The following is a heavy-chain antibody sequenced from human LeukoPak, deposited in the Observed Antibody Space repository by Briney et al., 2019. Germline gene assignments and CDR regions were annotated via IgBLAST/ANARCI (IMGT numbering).Heavy chain of an antibody. CDR3: ARASYYYDSSGYWSLYYYYYYMDV. CDR1: GFTFDDYG. Sequence: GGSLRRSCAASGFTFDDYGRSWVRQAPGKGLEWVSGIHWNGGSTGYADSVKGRFTISRDNAKNSLYLQMNSLRAEDTALYYCARASYYYDSSGYWSLYYYYYYMDVWGKGTTVTISS. J-gene: IGHJ6*03. CDR2: IHWNGGST. D-gene: IGHD3-22*01. V-gene: IGHV3-20*04.